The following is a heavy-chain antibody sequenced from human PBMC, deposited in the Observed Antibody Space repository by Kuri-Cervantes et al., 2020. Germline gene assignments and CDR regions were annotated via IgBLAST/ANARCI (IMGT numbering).Heavy chain of an antibody. CDR3: ARDLLLRGSRSAY. CDR1: GYTFTSYA. Sequence: ASVKVSCKASGYTFTSYAMHWVRQAPGQRLEWMGWINTNTGNPTYAQGFTGRFVFSLDTSVSTTYLQISSLKAEDTAVYYCARDLLLRGSRSAYWGQGTLVTVSS. CDR2: INTNTGNP. V-gene: IGHV7-4-1*02. D-gene: IGHD3-16*01. J-gene: IGHJ4*02.